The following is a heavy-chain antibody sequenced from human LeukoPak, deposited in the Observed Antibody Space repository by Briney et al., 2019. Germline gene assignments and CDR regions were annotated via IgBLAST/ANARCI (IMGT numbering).Heavy chain of an antibody. J-gene: IGHJ6*03. V-gene: IGHV3-11*04. CDR2: ISNTGSAI. D-gene: IGHD3-22*01. CDR3: ARDRHLYDSSGSPYYYYYYMDV. CDR1: GFTFSDYY. Sequence: GGSLRLSCSASGFTFSDYYMSWIRQAPGKGLEWLSYISNTGSAIYYADSVKGRFTISRDNSKNTLYLQMNSLRAEDTAVYYCARDRHLYDSSGSPYYYYYYMDVWGKGTTVTVSS.